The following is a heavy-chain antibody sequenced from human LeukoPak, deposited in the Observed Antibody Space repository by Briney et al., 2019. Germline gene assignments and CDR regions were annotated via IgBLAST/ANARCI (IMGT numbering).Heavy chain of an antibody. J-gene: IGHJ4*02. Sequence: SETLSLTCTVSGGSISSYYWSWIRQPPGKGLEWIGDIYYSGSTNYNPSLKSRVTISVDTSKNQFSLKLSSVTAADTAVYYCASGLRRSYYDSSGYYGSYYFDYWGQGTLVTVSS. CDR1: GGSISSYY. D-gene: IGHD3-22*01. V-gene: IGHV4-59*01. CDR3: ASGLRRSYYDSSGYYGSYYFDY. CDR2: IYYSGST.